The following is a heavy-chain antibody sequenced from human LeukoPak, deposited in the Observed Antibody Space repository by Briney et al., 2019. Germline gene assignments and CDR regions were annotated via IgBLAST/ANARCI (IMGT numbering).Heavy chain of an antibody. CDR3: ARDLMYYYDSSGYYYASVVDAFDI. V-gene: IGHV3-21*01. J-gene: IGHJ3*02. CDR2: ISSSSSYI. CDR1: GFTFSSYS. D-gene: IGHD3-22*01. Sequence: GGSLRLSCAASGFTFSSYSMNWVRQAPGKGLEWVSSISSSSSYIYYADSVKGRFTISRDNAKNSLYLQMNSLRAEDTAVYYCARDLMYYYDSSGYYYASVVDAFDIWGQGTTVTVSS.